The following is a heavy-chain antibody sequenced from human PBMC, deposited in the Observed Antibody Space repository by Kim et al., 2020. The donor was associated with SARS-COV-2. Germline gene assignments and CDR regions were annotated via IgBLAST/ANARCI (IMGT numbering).Heavy chain of an antibody. CDR3: ARSHGGY. CDR1: GGSVSSRRYQ. Sequence: SETLSLTCTVSGGSVSSRRYQWSWIRQPPGKGLEWIGYTYSDGTTNYNPSLKSRVTISADTSKNQFSLILTSVTAADTAVYYCARSHGGYWGQGTPATVS. V-gene: IGHV4-61*01. J-gene: IGHJ4*02. D-gene: IGHD3-10*01. CDR2: TYSDGTT.